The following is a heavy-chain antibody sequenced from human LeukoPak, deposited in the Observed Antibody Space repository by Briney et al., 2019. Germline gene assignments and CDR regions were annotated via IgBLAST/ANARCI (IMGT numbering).Heavy chain of an antibody. D-gene: IGHD2-15*01. J-gene: IGHJ3*02. V-gene: IGHV3-15*07. CDR1: DFTFNKDW. CDR2: IKSTVDGGTT. Sequence: GGSLRLSCAASDFTFNKDWMNWVRRAPGKGLEWVGRIKSTVDGGTTDYAAPAKGRFTVSRDDSKKTLYLQMNSLKIEDTAVYYCTTGGNVMVADTRAFDIWGQGTMVTVSS. CDR3: TTGGNVMVADTRAFDI.